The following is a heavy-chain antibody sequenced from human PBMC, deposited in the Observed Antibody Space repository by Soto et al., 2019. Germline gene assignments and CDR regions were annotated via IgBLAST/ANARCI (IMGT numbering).Heavy chain of an antibody. V-gene: IGHV4-61*01. CDR3: ASHYFDSSGYPAVFDS. CDR2: IYSGVST. J-gene: IGHJ4*02. Sequence: SETLSLTCTVSGGSVSSGIYYWSWIRQPPGKGLEWIGYIYSGVSTKYNPPLKSRVIISVDTSKNQVSLKLTSVTAADTAVFYCASHYFDSSGYPAVFDSWGQGTLVTVSS. D-gene: IGHD3-22*01. CDR1: GGSVSSGIYY.